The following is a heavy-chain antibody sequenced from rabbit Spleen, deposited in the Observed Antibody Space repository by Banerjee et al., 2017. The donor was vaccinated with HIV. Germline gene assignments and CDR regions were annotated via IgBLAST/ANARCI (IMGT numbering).Heavy chain of an antibody. CDR1: GFPFSAGYY. V-gene: IGHV1S40*01. J-gene: IGHJ3*01. CDR3: ARFYAGYGDFGYAAM. CDR2: IGAGSSGST. D-gene: IGHD7-1*01. Sequence: QSLEESGGDLVKPGASLILTCTASGFPFSAGYYMCWVRQAPGKGLEWIACIGAGSSGSTYYASWAKGRFTISKTSSTTVTLQMTSLTAADTATYFCARFYAGYGDFGYAAMWGQGTLVTVS.